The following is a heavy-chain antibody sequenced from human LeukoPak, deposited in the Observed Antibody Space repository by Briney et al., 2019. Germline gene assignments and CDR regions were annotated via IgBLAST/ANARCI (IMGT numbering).Heavy chain of an antibody. CDR1: GGSISTYY. CDR3: ARHDAGIAARPFDN. J-gene: IGHJ4*02. V-gene: IGHV4-4*09. Sequence: PSETMPLTCTVYGGSISTYYWSWIRRPPGTGLEWIAYNHARGPPNNNPSLKGRITISVDTSKNQFSLKLSSVTDAATAVYYCARHDAGIAARPFDNWGQGTLVTVSS. CDR2: NHARGPP. D-gene: IGHD6-6*01.